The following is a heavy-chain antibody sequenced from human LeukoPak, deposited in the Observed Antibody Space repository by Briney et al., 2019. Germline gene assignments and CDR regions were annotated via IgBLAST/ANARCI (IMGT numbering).Heavy chain of an antibody. Sequence: PGGSLRLSCAASGFTFSAFGMNWVRQAPGKGLEWVSTITKSGDSTYYVDSVKGRFTISRDNSENTLYLQMNSLRAEDTAKYYCTKDYCGKFCSAVWGQGTTVTVSS. CDR3: TKDYCGKFCSAV. J-gene: IGHJ6*02. CDR2: ITKSGDST. V-gene: IGHV3-23*01. D-gene: IGHD3-9*01. CDR1: GFTFSAFG.